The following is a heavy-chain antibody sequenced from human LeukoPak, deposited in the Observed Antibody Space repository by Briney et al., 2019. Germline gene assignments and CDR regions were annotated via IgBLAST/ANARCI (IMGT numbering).Heavy chain of an antibody. V-gene: IGHV3-21*01. CDR3: ARALQGRSGGTFEDAFDI. Sequence: GGSLRLSCAASGFTFTTYWMGWVRQAPGKGLEWVSSISSSSSYIYYADSVKGRFTISRDNAKNSLYLQMNSLRAEDTAVYYCARALQGRSGGTFEDAFDIWGQGTMVTVSS. D-gene: IGHD2-15*01. CDR1: GFTFTTYW. J-gene: IGHJ3*02. CDR2: ISSSSSYI.